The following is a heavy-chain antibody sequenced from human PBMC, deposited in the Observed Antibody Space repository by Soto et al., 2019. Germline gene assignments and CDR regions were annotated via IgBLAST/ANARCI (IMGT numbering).Heavy chain of an antibody. CDR3: VSSFLYYYDSSGYYTIPSYYFDY. J-gene: IGHJ4*02. CDR2: ISSNGGST. CDR1: GFTFSSYA. D-gene: IGHD3-22*01. Sequence: GGSLRLSCSASGFTFSSYAMHWVRQAPGKGLEYVSAISSNGGSTYYADSVKGRFTISRDNSKNTLYLQMSSLRAEDTAVYYCVSSFLYYYDSSGYYTIPSYYFDYWGQGTLVTVSS. V-gene: IGHV3-64D*06.